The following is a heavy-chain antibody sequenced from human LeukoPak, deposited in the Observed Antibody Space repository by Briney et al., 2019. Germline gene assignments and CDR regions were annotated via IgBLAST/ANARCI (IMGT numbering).Heavy chain of an antibody. V-gene: IGHV4-34*01. Sequence: SETLSLTCAVYGGSFSGYYWSWIRQPPGKGLEWIGETNHSGSANYNPSLMSRVTISLDTSKNHFSLNLSSVTAADTAVYYCARGQGTVTTHWGQGTLVTVSS. D-gene: IGHD4-11*01. CDR1: GGSFSGYY. CDR3: ARGQGTVTTH. J-gene: IGHJ4*02. CDR2: TNHSGSA.